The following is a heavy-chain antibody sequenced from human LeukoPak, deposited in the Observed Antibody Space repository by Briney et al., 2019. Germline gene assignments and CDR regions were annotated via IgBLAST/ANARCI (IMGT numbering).Heavy chain of an antibody. J-gene: IGHJ4*02. D-gene: IGHD5-18*01. Sequence: ASVKVSCKASGGTFSSYAISWVRQAPGQGLEWMGGIIPIFGTANYAQKFQGRVTITADESTSTAYMELSSLRSEDTAVHYCARGGGYSYVNFDYWGQGTLVTVSS. CDR3: ARGGGYSYVNFDY. V-gene: IGHV1-69*13. CDR2: IIPIFGTA. CDR1: GGTFSSYA.